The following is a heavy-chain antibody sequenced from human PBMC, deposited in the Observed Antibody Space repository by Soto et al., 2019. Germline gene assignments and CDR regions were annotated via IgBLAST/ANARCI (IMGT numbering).Heavy chain of an antibody. CDR2: IIGIVGTG. CDR3: ARVVILVPTASTHYYYHMDV. CDR1: GGTFSNYA. J-gene: IGHJ6*02. V-gene: IGHV1-69*01. D-gene: IGHD2-2*01. Sequence: QVQLVQSGAEVRKPGSSVTVSCKASGGTFSNYAISWVRQAPGQGLEWMGGIIGIVGTGSYAQKFQGRVTITADEPTPTAYMELSSLRFEDTAVYYCARVVILVPTASTHYYYHMDVWGPGTTVTVSS.